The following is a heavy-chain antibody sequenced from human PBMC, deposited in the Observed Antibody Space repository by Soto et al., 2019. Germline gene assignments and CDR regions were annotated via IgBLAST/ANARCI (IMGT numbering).Heavy chain of an antibody. CDR3: ARDGKGFYNYYYYYMDV. CDR1: GYTFTGYY. J-gene: IGHJ6*03. V-gene: IGHV1-2*04. CDR2: INPNSGGT. Sequence: ASVKVSCKASGYTFTGYYMHWVRQAPGQGLEWMGWINPNSGGTNYAQKFQGWVTMTRDTSISTAYMELSRLRSDDTAVYYCARDGKGFYNYYYYYMDVWGKGTTVTVSS. D-gene: IGHD1-1*01.